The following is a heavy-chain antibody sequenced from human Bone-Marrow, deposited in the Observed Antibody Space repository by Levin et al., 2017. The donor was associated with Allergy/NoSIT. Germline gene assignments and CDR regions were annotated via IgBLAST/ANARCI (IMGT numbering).Heavy chain of an antibody. V-gene: IGHV3-30*18. CDR2: ISHDGSKE. J-gene: IGHJ4*02. D-gene: IGHD2-2*01. Sequence: SGGSLRLSCEASEFTFSSYGMHWLRQAPGKGLEWVAVISHDGSKEHYADSVKGRFTISRDNSKNTLYLQMNSLRAEDTAMYYCAKSPYQCSSVSCYLDYWGQGTLVTVSS. CDR3: AKSPYQCSSVSCYLDY. CDR1: EFTFSSYG.